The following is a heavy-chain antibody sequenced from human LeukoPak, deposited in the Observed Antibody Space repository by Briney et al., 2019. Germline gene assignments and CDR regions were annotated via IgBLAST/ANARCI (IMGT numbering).Heavy chain of an antibody. V-gene: IGHV3-9*01. CDR2: ISWNSGSI. CDR3: AKDEYYDSGGNFDY. Sequence: GGSLRLSCAASGFTFDDYAMHWVRQAPGKGLEWVSGISWNSGSIGYADSVKGRFTISRDNAKNSLYLQMNSLRAEDTALYYCAKDEYYDSGGNFDYWGQGTLVTVSS. CDR1: GFTFDDYA. D-gene: IGHD3-22*01. J-gene: IGHJ4*02.